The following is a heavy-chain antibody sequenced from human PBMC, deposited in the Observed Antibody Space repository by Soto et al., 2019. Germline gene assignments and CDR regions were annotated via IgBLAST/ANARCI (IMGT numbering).Heavy chain of an antibody. V-gene: IGHV4-30-2*01. J-gene: IGHJ4*02. Sequence: SETLALTCAVSGGSINSAGYSWNWIRQPPGEGLEWIGYIYHSGSFLYNPSLKSRVTISLDRPKNQFSLRLNSVTAADTAVFYCARSVGYRSGWWPYYFDYWGQGALVTVSS. CDR1: GGSINSAGYS. CDR3: ARSVGYRSGWWPYYFDY. D-gene: IGHD6-19*01. CDR2: IYHSGSF.